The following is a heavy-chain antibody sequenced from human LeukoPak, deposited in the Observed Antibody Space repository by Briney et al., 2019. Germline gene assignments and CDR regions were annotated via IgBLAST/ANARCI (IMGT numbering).Heavy chain of an antibody. CDR2: IAPSDSFT. CDR3: ARHGEYSTSWYYFDY. D-gene: IGHD6-13*01. CDR1: GYSFTDYW. V-gene: IGHV5-10-1*01. Sequence: GESLKISCKGSGYSFTDYWISWVRQMPGKGLEWMGRIAPSDSFTNYSPSFHGHVTISSDKSISTAYLQWSSLKASDTVIYYCARHGEYSTSWYYFDYWGQGTLVTVSS. J-gene: IGHJ4*02.